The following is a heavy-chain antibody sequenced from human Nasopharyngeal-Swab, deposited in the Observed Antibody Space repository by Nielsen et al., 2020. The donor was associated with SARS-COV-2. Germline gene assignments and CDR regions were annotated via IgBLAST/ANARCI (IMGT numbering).Heavy chain of an antibody. Sequence: GGSLRLSCAASGFTFSSYGMHWVRQAPGKGLEWVAAIWYDGSNKYYADSVKGRFTISRDNSKNTLYLQMNSLRAEDTAVYYCARAETGYSYGYPFDYWGQGTLATVSS. V-gene: IGHV3-33*01. CDR2: IWYDGSNK. D-gene: IGHD5-18*01. J-gene: IGHJ4*02. CDR3: ARAETGYSYGYPFDY. CDR1: GFTFSSYG.